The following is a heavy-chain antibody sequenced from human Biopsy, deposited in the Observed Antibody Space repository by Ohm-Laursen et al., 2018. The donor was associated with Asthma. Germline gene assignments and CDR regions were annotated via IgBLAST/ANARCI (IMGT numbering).Heavy chain of an antibody. Sequence: SLRLSCSASGFTFSSYGMHWVRQAPGKGLEWVAVISYDGSNKYYADSVKGRFTISRDNSKNTLYMQMNSLGAEDTAVYYCAKRGSYFDYWGQGTLVTVSS. CDR1: GFTFSSYG. D-gene: IGHD1-26*01. V-gene: IGHV3-30*18. J-gene: IGHJ4*02. CDR3: AKRGSYFDY. CDR2: ISYDGSNK.